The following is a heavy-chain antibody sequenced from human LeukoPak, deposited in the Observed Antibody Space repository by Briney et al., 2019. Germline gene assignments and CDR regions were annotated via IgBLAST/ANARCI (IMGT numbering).Heavy chain of an antibody. CDR2: ISGYNGNT. J-gene: IGHJ6*02. D-gene: IGHD3-10*01. CDR1: VYTYPNYD. CDR3: ARGGGSGSNGMDV. V-gene: IGHV1-18*01. Sequence: ASVNVSCLCSVYTYPNYDISWLRPAPGQALEWMGWISGYNGNTNYGQKFQGRVTVTTDKSTSTAYMELRSLRSDDTAVYYCARGGGSGSNGMDVWGQGTTVTVSS.